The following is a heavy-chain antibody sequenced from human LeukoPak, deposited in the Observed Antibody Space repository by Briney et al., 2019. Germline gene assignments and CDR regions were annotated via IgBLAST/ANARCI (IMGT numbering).Heavy chain of an antibody. CDR1: GGSISSGGYY. CDR3: ARGWLRLSGMDV. CDR2: IYYSGST. V-gene: IGHV4-31*03. Sequence: ALSLTSPVSGGSISSGGYYWSWIRPHPGKGLEGIGYIYYSGSTYYNPSLKSRVTISVDTSKNQFSLKLSSVSAADTAVYYCARGWLRLSGMDVWGQGTTVTVSS. J-gene: IGHJ6*02. D-gene: IGHD5-12*01.